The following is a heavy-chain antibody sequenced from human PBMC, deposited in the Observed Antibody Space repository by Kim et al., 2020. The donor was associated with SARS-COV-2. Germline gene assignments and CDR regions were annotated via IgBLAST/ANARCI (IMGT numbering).Heavy chain of an antibody. Sequence: SETLSLTCTVSGGSISNYYWSWIRQPPGKGLEWIGYIYYSGSTNYNPSLKSRVTISVDTSKNQFSLKLSSVTAADTAVYYCARGPNHNWFDPWGQGTLVTVSS. J-gene: IGHJ5*02. CDR1: GGSISNYY. V-gene: IGHV4-59*13. CDR3: ARGPNHNWFDP. CDR2: IYYSGST.